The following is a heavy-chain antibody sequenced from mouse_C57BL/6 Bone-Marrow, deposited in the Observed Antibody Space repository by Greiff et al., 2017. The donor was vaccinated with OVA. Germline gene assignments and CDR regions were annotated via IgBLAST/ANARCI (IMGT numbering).Heavy chain of an antibody. Sequence: VQLQQPGAELVRPGSSVKLSCKASGYTFTSYWMDWVKQRPGQGLEWIGNIYPSDSETHYNQKFKDKATLTVDKSSSTAYMQLSSLTSEDSAVYYCARSERWPWFAYWGQGTLVTVSA. CDR1: GYTFTSYW. CDR2: IYPSDSET. J-gene: IGHJ3*01. CDR3: ARSERWPWFAY. V-gene: IGHV1-61*01.